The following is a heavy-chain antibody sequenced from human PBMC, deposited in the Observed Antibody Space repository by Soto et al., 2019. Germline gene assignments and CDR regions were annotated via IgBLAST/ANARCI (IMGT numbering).Heavy chain of an antibody. CDR3: ARGDSSSSWGAYYYYGMDV. D-gene: IGHD6-6*01. Sequence: SVKVSCKASGGTFSIYAISCVVQAALRWLDWMGGIIPIFGTANYAQKLQGRVTITADKSMSTAYMELSSLRSEDTAVYYCARGDSSSSWGAYYYYGMDVWGQGTTVTVSS. CDR1: GGTFSIYA. J-gene: IGHJ6*02. V-gene: IGHV1-69*06. CDR2: IIPIFGTA.